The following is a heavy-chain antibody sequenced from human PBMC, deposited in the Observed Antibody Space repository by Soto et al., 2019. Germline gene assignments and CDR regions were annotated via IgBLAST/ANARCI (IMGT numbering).Heavy chain of an antibody. V-gene: IGHV1-18*01. CDR2: ISAYNGNT. CDR1: GYTFTSYG. Sequence: QVQLVQSGAEVKKPGASVKVSCKASGYTFTSYGISWVRQAPGQGLEWMGWISAYNGNTNYAQKLQGRVTMTTHTSTITAYMEPRSLRSDDTAVYYCAIQPVAGTAFFDFWGQGPLFTVSS. J-gene: IGHJ4*02. CDR3: AIQPVAGTAFFDF. D-gene: IGHD6-19*01.